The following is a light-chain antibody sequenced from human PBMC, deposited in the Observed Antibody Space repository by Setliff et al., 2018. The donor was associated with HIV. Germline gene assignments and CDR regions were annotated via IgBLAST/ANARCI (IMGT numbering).Light chain of an antibody. Sequence: QSALTQPASVSGSPGQSITISCTGTSSDIGGYSYVSWYQQHPGKAPKLIIYEVSNRPSGVSNRFSGSKSGYTASLTISGLLAEDEADYYCSSYAITNTLPFGTGTKVTVL. CDR1: SSDIGGYSY. J-gene: IGLJ1*01. CDR2: EVS. CDR3: SSYAITNTLP. V-gene: IGLV2-14*01.